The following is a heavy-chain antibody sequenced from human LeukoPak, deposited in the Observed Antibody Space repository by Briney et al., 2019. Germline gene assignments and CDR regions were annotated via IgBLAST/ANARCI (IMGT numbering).Heavy chain of an antibody. Sequence: SETLSLTCTVSGGSISSGDYHWSWIRQPPGKGLEWIGYIYYSGSTYYNPSLKSRVTISVDTSKNQFSLKPSSVTAADAAVYYCARVYYYDNSGYGKDYFDYWGQGTLVTVSS. D-gene: IGHD3-22*01. CDR2: IYYSGST. J-gene: IGHJ4*02. CDR1: GGSISSGDYH. V-gene: IGHV4-30-4*01. CDR3: ARVYYYDNSGYGKDYFDY.